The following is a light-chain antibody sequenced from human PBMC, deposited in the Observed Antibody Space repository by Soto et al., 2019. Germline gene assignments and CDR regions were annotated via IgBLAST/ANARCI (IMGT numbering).Light chain of an antibody. V-gene: IGLV2-14*01. CDR2: DVS. CDR1: SSDVGGYNY. J-gene: IGLJ2*01. Sequence: QSALTQPASVSGSPGQSITISCTGSSSDVGGYNYVSWYQQSPGKAPKLIIYDVSNRPSGVSNRFSGSKSDNTASLIVSGLKAEDDADYYCSSYTGSSAPVVFGGGTKLTVL. CDR3: SSYTGSSAPVV.